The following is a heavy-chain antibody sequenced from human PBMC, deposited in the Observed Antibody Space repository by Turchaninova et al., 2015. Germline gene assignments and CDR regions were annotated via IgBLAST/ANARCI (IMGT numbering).Heavy chain of an antibody. J-gene: IGHJ4*02. CDR1: WASITTGHYY. Sequence: QVKLQESGPGLVTPAQTLSLTCTFSWASITTGHYYWVCLRQPPGKVMEWIGYIGKVYNRGTTFYHPSLGSRPTVSVDTSRNQFSLRLTSMTAADTAVYFCVRARGGYCTGGRCYPYYFESWGQGTLVTVSS. CDR3: VRARGGYCTGGRCYPYYFES. CDR2: IGKVYNRGTT. D-gene: IGHD2-8*02. V-gene: IGHV4-30-4*01.